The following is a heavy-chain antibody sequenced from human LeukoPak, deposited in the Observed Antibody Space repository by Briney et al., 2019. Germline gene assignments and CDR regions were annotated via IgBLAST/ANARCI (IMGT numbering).Heavy chain of an antibody. J-gene: IGHJ6*04. CDR3: AREYHDILTGHLAVAYYYYGMDV. Sequence: GGSLRLSCAASGFTFSSYWMHWVRQAPGKGLVWVSRINSDGSSTSYADSVEGRFTISRDNAKNTLYLQMNSLRAEDTAVYYCAREYHDILTGHLAVAYYYYGMDVWGKGTTVTVSS. CDR2: INSDGSST. D-gene: IGHD3-9*01. CDR1: GFTFSSYW. V-gene: IGHV3-74*01.